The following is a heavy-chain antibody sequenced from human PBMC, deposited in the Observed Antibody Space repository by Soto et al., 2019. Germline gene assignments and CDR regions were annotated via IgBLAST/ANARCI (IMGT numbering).Heavy chain of an antibody. V-gene: IGHV3-53*01. CDR1: GFTVTSNY. CDR3: ARVDTYDYYYAMDV. Sequence: GESLRLSCAASGFTVTSNYMNSVRQAPGKGLEWVSIIYSSGTTYYADSVKGRFTISRDKSKNTLYLQMRNLRAEDTAIYYCARVDTYDYYYAMDVWGQGTTVTVSS. D-gene: IGHD5-18*01. CDR2: IYSSGTT. J-gene: IGHJ6*02.